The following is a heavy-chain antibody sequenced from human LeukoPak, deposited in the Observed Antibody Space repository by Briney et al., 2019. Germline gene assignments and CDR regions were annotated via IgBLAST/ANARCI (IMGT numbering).Heavy chain of an antibody. J-gene: IGHJ4*02. CDR1: GFTFSNYP. D-gene: IGHD1-26*01. Sequence: GRSLRLSCAASGFTFSNYPMHWVRQAPGKGLEWVAVISYGGNVRYHADSVKGRFTISRDGSKSTLYLEVSSLRDEDTAVYYCARDSRRGSPDYLDYWGQGTLVTVSS. V-gene: IGHV3-30*04. CDR3: ARDSRRGSPDYLDY. CDR2: ISYGGNVR.